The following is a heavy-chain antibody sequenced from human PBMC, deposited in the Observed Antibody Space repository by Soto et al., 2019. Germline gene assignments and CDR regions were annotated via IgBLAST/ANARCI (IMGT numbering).Heavy chain of an antibody. CDR1: GGSISSYY. D-gene: IGHD6-19*01. V-gene: IGHV4-59*01. CDR3: ARQQWLVLNAFDI. J-gene: IGHJ3*02. CDR2: IYYSGST. Sequence: TSETLSLPCTVSGGSISSYYWSWIRQPPGKGLEWIGYIYYSGSTNYNPSLKSRVTISVDTSKNQFSLKLSSVTAADPAVYYCARQQWLVLNAFDIWGQGTMVTVSS.